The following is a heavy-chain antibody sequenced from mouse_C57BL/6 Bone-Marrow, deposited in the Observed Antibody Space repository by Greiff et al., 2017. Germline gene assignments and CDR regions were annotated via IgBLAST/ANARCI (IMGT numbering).Heavy chain of an antibody. D-gene: IGHD1-1*01. Sequence: VQLQQPGAELVRPGSSVKLSCKASGYTFTSYWMHWVKQRPIQGLEWIGNIDPSDSETHYNQKFKDKATLTVAKSSSTAYMQLSSLTSEDSAVYYCARPDYYGNYAMDYWGQGTSVTVSS. CDR2: IDPSDSET. V-gene: IGHV1-52*01. CDR1: GYTFTSYW. CDR3: ARPDYYGNYAMDY. J-gene: IGHJ4*01.